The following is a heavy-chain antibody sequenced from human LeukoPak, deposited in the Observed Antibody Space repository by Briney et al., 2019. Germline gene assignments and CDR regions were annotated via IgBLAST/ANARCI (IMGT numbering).Heavy chain of an antibody. V-gene: IGHV3-30*18. CDR3: AKEGTPHVSTWYDL. Sequence: PGMSLRLSCAASGVTLSPYGMHWVRQAPGKGLEWVAVISYDGGTQHYADSVKGRFIISRDNPRNTLFLQMNILRTEDTAVYYCAKEGTPHVSTWYDLWGQGTQVIVSS. CDR1: GVTLSPYG. J-gene: IGHJ5*02. CDR2: ISYDGGTQ. D-gene: IGHD3-10*01.